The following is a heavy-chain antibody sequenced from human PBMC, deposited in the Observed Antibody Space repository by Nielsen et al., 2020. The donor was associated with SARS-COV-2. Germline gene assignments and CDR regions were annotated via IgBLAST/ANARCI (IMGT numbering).Heavy chain of an antibody. D-gene: IGHD3-3*01. CDR3: ARDGVGYYYYMDV. V-gene: IGHV3-66*01. J-gene: IGHJ6*03. CDR1: GFIVSKHY. Sequence: GESLKISCAASGFIVSKHYMNWVRQAPGRGLEWVSVICSDGRTYYADSVKGRFTISRDTSRNTLFLQMNSLRDEDTGVYYCARDGVGYYYYMDVWGKGTTVTVSS. CDR2: ICSDGRT.